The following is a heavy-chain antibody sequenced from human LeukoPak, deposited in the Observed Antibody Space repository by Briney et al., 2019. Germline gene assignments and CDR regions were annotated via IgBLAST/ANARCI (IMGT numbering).Heavy chain of an antibody. J-gene: IGHJ3*02. CDR2: ISYDGSNK. V-gene: IGHV3-30*03. D-gene: IGHD3-10*01. CDR1: GFTFSSYW. CDR3: ARESPPGAFDI. Sequence: GGSLRLSCAASGFTFSSYWMSWVRQAPGKGLEWVAVISYDGSNKYYADSVKGRFTISRDNSKNTLYLQMNSLRAEDTAVYYCARESPPGAFDIWGQGTMVTVSS.